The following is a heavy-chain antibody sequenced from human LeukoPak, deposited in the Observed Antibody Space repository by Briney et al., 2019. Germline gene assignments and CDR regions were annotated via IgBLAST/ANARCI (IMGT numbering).Heavy chain of an antibody. D-gene: IGHD3-10*01. J-gene: IGHJ5*02. Sequence: SETLSLTCTVSNGSISSYYWSWIRQPPGKELEWIGYIYYSGSTYYNPSLKSRVTISVDTSKNHFSLKLRSVTAADTAVYYCARSYGSGSYSWFDPWGQGTLVTVSS. CDR3: ARSYGSGSYSWFDP. CDR2: IYYSGST. V-gene: IGHV4-59*12. CDR1: NGSISSYY.